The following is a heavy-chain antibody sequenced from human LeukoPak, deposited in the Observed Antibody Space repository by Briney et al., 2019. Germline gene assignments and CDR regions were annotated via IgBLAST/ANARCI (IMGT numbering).Heavy chain of an antibody. Sequence: ASVKVSCKASGYTFTSYGISWVRQAPGQGLEWMGWISAYNGNTDYAQKLQGRVTMTTDTSTSTAYMELRSLRSDDTAVYYCARIVPGLYYFDYWGQGTLVTVSS. CDR3: ARIVPGLYYFDY. CDR1: GYTFTSYG. D-gene: IGHD1-14*01. V-gene: IGHV1-18*01. CDR2: ISAYNGNT. J-gene: IGHJ4*02.